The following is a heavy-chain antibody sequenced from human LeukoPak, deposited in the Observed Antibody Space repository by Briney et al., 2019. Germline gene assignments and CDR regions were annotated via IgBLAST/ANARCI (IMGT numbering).Heavy chain of an antibody. CDR2: IYHSGST. CDR1: GGFISSSNW. D-gene: IGHD6-19*01. V-gene: IGHV4-4*02. Sequence: ASETLSLTCAVSGGFISSSNWWSWVRQPPGKGLEWIGEIYHSGSTNYNPSLKSRVTISVDKSKNQFSLKLSSVTAADTAVYYCARGRKNSGWFDPWGQGTLVTVSS. J-gene: IGHJ5*02. CDR3: ARGRKNSGWFDP.